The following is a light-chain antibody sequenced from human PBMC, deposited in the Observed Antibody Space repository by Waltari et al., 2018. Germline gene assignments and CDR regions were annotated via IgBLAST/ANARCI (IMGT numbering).Light chain of an antibody. CDR3: QSYDSSLSGSV. CDR1: RSNIGAGSD. J-gene: IGLJ2*01. Sequence: QSVLTQPPSVSGAPGQRVTLSCTGSRSNIGAGSDVHWYQQLPGTAPKLLIYDKNNRPSGVPDRFSGSKSGTSASLAITGLQAEDEADYYCQSYDSSLSGSVFGGGTKLTVL. CDR2: DKN. V-gene: IGLV1-40*01.